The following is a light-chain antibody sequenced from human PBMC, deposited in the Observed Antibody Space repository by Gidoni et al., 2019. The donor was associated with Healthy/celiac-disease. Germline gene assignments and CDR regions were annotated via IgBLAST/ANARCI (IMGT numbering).Light chain of an antibody. CDR2: WAS. J-gene: IGKJ1*01. V-gene: IGKV4-1*01. CDR3: QQYYSTPQT. CDR1: QSVLYSPNNKNY. Sequence: DIVMTQSPDSLAVSLGERATINCKSSQSVLYSPNNKNYLAWYQQKPGQPPKLLIFWASTRESGVPDRFSGSGSGTDFTLTIRSLQAEDVAVYYCQQYYSTPQTFGQGTKVEIK.